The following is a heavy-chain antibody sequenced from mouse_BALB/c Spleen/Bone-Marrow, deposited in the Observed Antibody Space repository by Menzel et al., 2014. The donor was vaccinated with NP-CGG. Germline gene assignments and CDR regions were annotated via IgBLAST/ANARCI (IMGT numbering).Heavy chain of an antibody. CDR2: INPDSNTI. Sequence: DVKLQESGGGLVQPGGSLKLSCAASGFDFSRYWMSWVRQAPGKGLEWIGEINPDSNTINYTPSLKDKFIISRDNAKNTLYLQMSKVRSEETALYYCARLNYYGNLFVWGAGTTVTVSS. CDR1: GFDFSRYW. CDR3: ARLNYYGNLFV. J-gene: IGHJ1*01. D-gene: IGHD1-1*01. V-gene: IGHV4-1*02.